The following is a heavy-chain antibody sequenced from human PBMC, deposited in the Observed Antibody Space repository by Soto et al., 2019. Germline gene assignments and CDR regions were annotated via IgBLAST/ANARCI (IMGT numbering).Heavy chain of an antibody. V-gene: IGHV1-3*01. J-gene: IGHJ4*02. Sequence: ASVKVSCKASGYTFSSYAMHWVRQAPGQRLEWMGWINAGYGNTKSSQKFQDRVTISRDTSASTAYTELTSLRSEDTAVYYCARDTGDGTFDFWGQGTLVTVSS. CDR3: ARDTGDGTFDF. D-gene: IGHD7-27*01. CDR1: GYTFSSYA. CDR2: INAGYGNT.